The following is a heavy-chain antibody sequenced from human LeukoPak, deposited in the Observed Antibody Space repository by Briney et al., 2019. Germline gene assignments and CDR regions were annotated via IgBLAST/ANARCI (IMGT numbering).Heavy chain of an antibody. CDR1: GYIFTNYW. CDR3: ARSGNKQWLGGGGWAFDI. D-gene: IGHD6-19*01. CDR2: IYPGDSDT. J-gene: IGHJ3*02. Sequence: GESLKISCKGSGYIFTNYWIGWVRQMPGKGLEWMGIIYPGDSDTTYSPSFQGQVTISADKSISTAYLQWSSLKASDTAMFYCARSGNKQWLGGGGWAFDIWGQGTMVTVSS. V-gene: IGHV5-51*01.